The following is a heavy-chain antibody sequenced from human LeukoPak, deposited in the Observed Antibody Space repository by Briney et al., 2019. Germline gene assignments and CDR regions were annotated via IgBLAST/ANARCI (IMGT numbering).Heavy chain of an antibody. CDR3: AKATQWLAFDY. CDR1: GGSFSGYY. Sequence: PSETLSLTCAVYGGSFSGYYWSWIRQPPGKGLEWIGNIYNSGLTNYNPSLQSRVTISLDTSKNQFSLNLSSVTTADTAVYYCAKATQWLAFDYWGQGTLVTGSS. CDR2: IYNSGLT. J-gene: IGHJ4*02. D-gene: IGHD6-19*01. V-gene: IGHV4-59*01.